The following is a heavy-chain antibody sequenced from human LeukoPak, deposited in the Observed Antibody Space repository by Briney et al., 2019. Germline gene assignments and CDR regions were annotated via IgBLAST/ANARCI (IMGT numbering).Heavy chain of an antibody. J-gene: IGHJ4*02. D-gene: IGHD6-19*01. CDR2: IRYDGSNK. V-gene: IGHV3-30*02. Sequence: GGSLRLSCAASGFTFSSYGMHWVRQAPGKGLEWVAFIRYDGSNKYYADSVKGRFTISRDNSKNTLYLQMNSLRAEDTAVYYCAKDHHFVRYSSGWLADWGQGTLVTVSS. CDR1: GFTFSSYG. CDR3: AKDHHFVRYSSGWLAD.